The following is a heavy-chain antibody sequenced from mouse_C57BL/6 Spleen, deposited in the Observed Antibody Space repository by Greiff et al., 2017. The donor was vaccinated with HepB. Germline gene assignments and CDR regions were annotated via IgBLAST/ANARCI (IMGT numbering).Heavy chain of an antibody. CDR2: INYDGSST. CDR1: GFTFSDYY. CDR3: ARGRGGFDY. J-gene: IGHJ2*01. Sequence: EVNLVESEGGLVQPGSSMKLSCTASGFTFSDYYMAWVRQVPEKGLEWVANINYDGSSTYYLDSLKSRFIISRDNAKNILYLQMSSLKSEDTATYYCARGRGGFDYWGQGTTLTVSS. V-gene: IGHV5-16*01.